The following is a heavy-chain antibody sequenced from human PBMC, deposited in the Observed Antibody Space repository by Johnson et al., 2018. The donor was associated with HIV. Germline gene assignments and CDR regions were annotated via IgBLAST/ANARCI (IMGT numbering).Heavy chain of an antibody. D-gene: IGHD3-16*01. J-gene: IGHJ3*02. CDR3: ANLIGGGI. CDR2: ISYDGSNK. V-gene: IGHV3-30*18. Sequence: VQLMESGGGLVKPGGSLRLSCAASGFTFSDYYMSWIRQAPGKGLEWLAVISYDGSNKYYADSVKGRFTISRDNANNTLYLQMNSLRVEDTAVYYCANLIGGGIWGQGTMVTVS. CDR1: GFTFSDYY.